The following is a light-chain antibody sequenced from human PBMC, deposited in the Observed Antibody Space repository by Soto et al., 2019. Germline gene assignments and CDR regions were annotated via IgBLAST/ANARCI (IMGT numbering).Light chain of an antibody. CDR1: QSVRSNH. Sequence: EIVLTQSPGTLSLSPGERATLSCRASQSVRSNHLAWYQQKPGQAPRLLIYDASSRATGIPDRFSGSGSGTDFTLTISRLEPEDFAVYYCHQYGSSPRTFGRGNKLE. V-gene: IGKV3-20*01. CDR2: DAS. J-gene: IGKJ2*01. CDR3: HQYGSSPRT.